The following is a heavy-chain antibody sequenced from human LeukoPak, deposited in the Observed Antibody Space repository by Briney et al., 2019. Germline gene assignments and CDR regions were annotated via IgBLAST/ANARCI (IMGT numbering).Heavy chain of an antibody. Sequence: PSETLSLTCAVYGGSFSGYYWSWIRQPPGKGLEWIGEINHSGSTYYSPSLKSRVTISVDTPRNQFSLKLSSVTAADTAVYYCARGYSGTTRGYFDYWGQGTLVTVSS. V-gene: IGHV4-34*09. CDR3: ARGYSGTTRGYFDY. J-gene: IGHJ4*02. CDR2: INHSGST. D-gene: IGHD5-12*01. CDR1: GGSFSGYY.